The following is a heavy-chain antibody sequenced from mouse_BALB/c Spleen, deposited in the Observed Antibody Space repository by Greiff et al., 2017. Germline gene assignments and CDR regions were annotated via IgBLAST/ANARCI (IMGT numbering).Heavy chain of an antibody. Sequence: SGAELVRPGASVTLSCKASGYTFTDYEMHWVKQTPVHGLEWIGAIDPETGGTAYNQKFKGKATLTADKSSSTAYMELRSLTSEDSAVYYCTRKGDYWGQGTTLTVSS. V-gene: IGHV1-15*01. CDR3: TRKGDY. CDR2: IDPETGGT. CDR1: GYTFTDYE. J-gene: IGHJ2*01.